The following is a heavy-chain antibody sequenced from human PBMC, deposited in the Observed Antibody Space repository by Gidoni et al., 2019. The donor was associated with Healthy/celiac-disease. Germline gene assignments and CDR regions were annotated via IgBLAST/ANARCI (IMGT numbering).Heavy chain of an antibody. D-gene: IGHD3-22*01. V-gene: IGHV3-23*01. CDR3: AKDYPDYYDSSGYYSHWFDP. Sequence: EVQLLESGGGLVQPGGSLRLSCAASGFTVSSYAMRWVRQAPGKGLEWGSAISGSGGSTYYADSVKGRFTISRDNSKNTLYLQMNSLRAEDTAVYYCAKDYPDYYDSSGYYSHWFDPWGQGTLVTVSS. CDR2: ISGSGGST. J-gene: IGHJ5*02. CDR1: GFTVSSYA.